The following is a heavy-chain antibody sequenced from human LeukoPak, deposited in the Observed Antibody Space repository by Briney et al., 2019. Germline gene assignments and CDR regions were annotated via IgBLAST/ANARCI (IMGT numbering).Heavy chain of an antibody. CDR2: IKQDGSEK. D-gene: IGHD6-6*01. V-gene: IGHV3-7*03. CDR3: ARDLSTSRPTY. CDR1: GFTFSSSA. J-gene: IGHJ4*02. Sequence: GGSLRLSCAASGFTFSSSAMSWVRQVPGKGLEWVATIKQDGSEKYYVDSVKGRFAISRDNAKNSLYLQINSLRAEETAIYYCARDLSTSRPTYWGQGTLVTVSS.